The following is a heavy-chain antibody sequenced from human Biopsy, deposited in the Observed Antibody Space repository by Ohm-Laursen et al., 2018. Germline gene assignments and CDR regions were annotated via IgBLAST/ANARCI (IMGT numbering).Heavy chain of an antibody. J-gene: IGHJ4*02. D-gene: IGHD6-19*01. CDR3: ARVGSGWAPFDK. CDR2: IFKDGNT. Sequence: GTLSLTCPVSGYSISSDYRWGWIRQAPGKTLEWLGNIFKDGNTHYNPSLRSRLIISIDTSKNQFSLMMTSVSGAGTAVYFCARVGSGWAPFDKWGPGTLVTVSS. V-gene: IGHV4-38-2*02. CDR1: GYSISSDYR.